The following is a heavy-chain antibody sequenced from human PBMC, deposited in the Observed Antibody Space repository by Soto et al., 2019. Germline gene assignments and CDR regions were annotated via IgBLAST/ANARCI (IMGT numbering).Heavy chain of an antibody. CDR1: GFTFSDYY. D-gene: IGHD3-22*01. V-gene: IGHV3-11*06. J-gene: IGHJ4*02. CDR3: ARDYYKYYDSSGYYRSPAY. CDR2: ISSRSSYT. Sequence: GGSLRLSCAASGFTFSDYYMSWIRQAPGKGLEWVLYISSRSSYTNYADSVKGRFTISRDNSRNTLFLQMNSLRAEDTAVYYCARDYYKYYDSSGYYRSPAYWGQGTLVTVSS.